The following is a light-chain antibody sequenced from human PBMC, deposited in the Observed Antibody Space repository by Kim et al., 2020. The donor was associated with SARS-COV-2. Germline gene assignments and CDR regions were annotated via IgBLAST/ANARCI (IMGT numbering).Light chain of an antibody. CDR3: QQSYSTPRT. J-gene: IGKJ4*01. CDR2: TAS. V-gene: IGKV1-39*01. Sequence: ASVGDRVTITCRASQSINSYLNWYQQKPGKAPNLLIYTASSLESGVPSRFSGSGSGTDFTLTISSLQPEDFATYYCQQSYSTPRTFGGGTKVDIK. CDR1: QSINSY.